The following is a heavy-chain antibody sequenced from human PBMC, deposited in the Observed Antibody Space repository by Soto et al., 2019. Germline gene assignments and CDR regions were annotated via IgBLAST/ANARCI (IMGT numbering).Heavy chain of an antibody. J-gene: IGHJ3*02. CDR3: ARHLRYCSGGSCYAFDI. CDR1: GESISPYY. CDR2: IYYTGST. Sequence: SETLSLTWTVSGESISPYYWSWIRQPPGQGLEWLAYIYYTGSTNSNPSLKSRVTISVDTSKNQFSLKLSSVTAADTAVYYCARHLRYCSGGSCYAFDIWGQGTMVTVSS. D-gene: IGHD2-15*01. V-gene: IGHV4-59*08.